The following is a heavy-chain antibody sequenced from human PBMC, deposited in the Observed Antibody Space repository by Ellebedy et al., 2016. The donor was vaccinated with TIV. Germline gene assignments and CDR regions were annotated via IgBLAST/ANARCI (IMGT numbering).Heavy chain of an antibody. CDR1: GFTFSSYE. V-gene: IGHV3-48*03. J-gene: IGHJ1*01. CDR2: ISIIGRV. Sequence: GESLKISCEASGFTFSSYEMNWVRQVSGKGLEWVSYISIIGRVKYADAVKGRFTVSRDNARNALYLQMSSLRAKDTAVYNCGKASAVADWGQGTLVTVSS. CDR3: GKASAVAD. D-gene: IGHD6-19*01.